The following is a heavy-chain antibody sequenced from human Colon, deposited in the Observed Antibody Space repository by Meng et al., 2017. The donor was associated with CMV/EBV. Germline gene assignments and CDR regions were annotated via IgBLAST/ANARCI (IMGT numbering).Heavy chain of an antibody. D-gene: IGHD2-2*02. CDR3: AREPGHCSSTSCYTEGYYFDT. Sequence: GGSLRLSCAASGFNVATNYINWVRQAPGKGLEWVSVITGSGKTHYADSVKGRFTISRDTSRNTVNLEMNNLRGEDEDVYYCAREPGHCSSTSCYTEGYYFDTWGQGTMVTVSS. CDR2: ITGSGKT. V-gene: IGHV3-66*03. J-gene: IGHJ4*02. CDR1: GFNVATNY.